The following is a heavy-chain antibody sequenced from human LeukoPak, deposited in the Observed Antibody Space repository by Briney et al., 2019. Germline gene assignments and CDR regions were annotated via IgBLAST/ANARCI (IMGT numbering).Heavy chain of an antibody. CDR2: TRNKANSYTT. Sequence: GGSLRLSCAASGFTFSDLYMDWVRQAPGEGLEWVGRTRNKANSYTTEYAASVKGRFTISRDDSKNPLYLQMNSLKTEGTAVYYCARAYERPYYFDYWGQGTLVTVSS. D-gene: IGHD3-22*01. V-gene: IGHV3-72*01. J-gene: IGHJ4*02. CDR1: GFTFSDLY. CDR3: ARAYERPYYFDY.